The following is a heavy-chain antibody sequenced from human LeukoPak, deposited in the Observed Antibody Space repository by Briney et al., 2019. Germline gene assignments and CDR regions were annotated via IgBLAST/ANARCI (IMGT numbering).Heavy chain of an antibody. J-gene: IGHJ5*02. CDR1: GDSVSSNSTA. CDR3: ARRRAEGGSNGHYNWFDP. V-gene: IGHV6-1*01. CDR2: TYYRSKWYN. Sequence: SQTLSLTCAISGDSVSSNSTAWNWIRQSPSRGLEWLGRTYYRSKWYNDYAVSVKSRITINPDTSKNQFSLKLSSVTAADTAVYYCARRRAEGGSNGHYNWFDPWGQGILVTVSS. D-gene: IGHD6-13*01.